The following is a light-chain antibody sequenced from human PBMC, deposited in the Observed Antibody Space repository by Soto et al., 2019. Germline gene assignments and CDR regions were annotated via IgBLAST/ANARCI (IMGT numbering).Light chain of an antibody. CDR1: QSVSSRH. CDR3: QQYGTSPWT. V-gene: IGKV3-20*01. Sequence: EVVLTKSPGTLSLSPGEGATLSCRASQSVSSRHLAWYQQKTGQAPRLLMSGTSTRATGIPDRFSGSGCGTDFTLSISRLPPEDFALYYGQQYGTSPWTFGQGTKVDIK. J-gene: IGKJ1*01. CDR2: GTS.